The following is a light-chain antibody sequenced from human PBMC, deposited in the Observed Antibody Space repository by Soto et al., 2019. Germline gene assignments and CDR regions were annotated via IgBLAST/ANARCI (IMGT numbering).Light chain of an antibody. V-gene: IGKV1-5*01. CDR1: QSINRR. CDR2: DAS. Sequence: DIQMTQSPSTLSASVGDRVSITCRASQSINRRLAWSQQKPGKAPNLLIYDASTLESGVPARFSGGDSGTEFTLTISSLQPDDFTTFYCQQYNSYPWTFGQGTEVEIK. CDR3: QQYNSYPWT. J-gene: IGKJ1*01.